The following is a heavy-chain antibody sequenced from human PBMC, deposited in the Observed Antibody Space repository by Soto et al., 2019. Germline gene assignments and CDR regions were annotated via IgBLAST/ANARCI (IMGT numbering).Heavy chain of an antibody. D-gene: IGHD3-10*01. CDR3: ARETVLLWFGELLSSKCYFDY. CDR1: GFTFSSYW. J-gene: IGHJ4*02. Sequence: EVQLVESGGGWVQPGGSLRISCAASGFTFSSYWMSWVRQAPGKGLEWVANIKQDGSEKYYVDSVKGRFTISRDNAKKSLYLQMNSLRAEDTAVYYCARETVLLWFGELLSSKCYFDYWGQGTLVTVSS. CDR2: IKQDGSEK. V-gene: IGHV3-7*01.